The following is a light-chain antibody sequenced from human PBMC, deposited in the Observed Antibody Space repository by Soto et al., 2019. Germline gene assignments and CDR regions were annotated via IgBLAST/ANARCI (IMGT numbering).Light chain of an antibody. J-gene: IGKJ1*01. CDR2: AAS. V-gene: IGKV1-5*01. CDR1: QSIGNY. Sequence: DIQMTQSPSSLSASVGDRVTITCRASQSIGNYLNWYQQKPGKAPKVLIYAASTLESGVPSRFSGSGSGTEFTLTISSLQPDDFATYYCQQYNSYSFGQGTKVDIK. CDR3: QQYNSYS.